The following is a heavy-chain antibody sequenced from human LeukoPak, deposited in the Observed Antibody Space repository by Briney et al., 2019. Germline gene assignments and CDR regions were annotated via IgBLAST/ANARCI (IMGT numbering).Heavy chain of an antibody. J-gene: IGHJ5*02. V-gene: IGHV4-34*01. CDR3: ARVAPMGWFDP. Sequence: SETLSLTCAVYGGSFSGYYWSWIRQPPGKGLEWIGEINHSGSTNYNPSLKSRVTISVDTSKNQFSLKLSSVTAADTAVYYCARVAPMGWFDPWGQGTLVTVSS. CDR1: GGSFSGYY. CDR2: INHSGST. D-gene: IGHD2-2*01.